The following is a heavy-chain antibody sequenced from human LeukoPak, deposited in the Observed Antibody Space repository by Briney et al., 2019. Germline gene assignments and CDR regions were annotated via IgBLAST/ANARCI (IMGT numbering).Heavy chain of an antibody. CDR2: IKTDGSEK. Sequence: PGGSLRLSCAASGFTFSSFWISWVRQAPGKGLEWVANIKTDGSEKYYVDSVKGRFTISRDNAKNSLYLQMNSLRAEDTAVYYCARWQVVPAALQYAFDIWGQGTMVTVSS. CDR1: GFTFSSFW. J-gene: IGHJ3*02. CDR3: ARWQVVPAALQYAFDI. D-gene: IGHD2-2*01. V-gene: IGHV3-7*01.